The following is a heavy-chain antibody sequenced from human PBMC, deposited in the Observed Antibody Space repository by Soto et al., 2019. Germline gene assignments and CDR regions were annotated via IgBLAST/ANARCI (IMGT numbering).Heavy chain of an antibody. Sequence: PSETLSLTCAVYGGSFSGYYWSWIRQPPGKGLEWIGEINHSGSTNHNPSLKSRVTISVDTSKNQFSLKLSSVTAADTAVYYCARTPAGWFDPWGQGTLVTVSS. D-gene: IGHD2-2*01. CDR3: ARTPAGWFDP. V-gene: IGHV4-34*01. CDR2: INHSGST. J-gene: IGHJ5*02. CDR1: GGSFSGYY.